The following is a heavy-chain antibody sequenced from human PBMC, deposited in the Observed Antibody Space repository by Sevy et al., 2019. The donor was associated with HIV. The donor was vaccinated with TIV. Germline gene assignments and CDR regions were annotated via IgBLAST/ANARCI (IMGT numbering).Heavy chain of an antibody. CDR2: FDPEDGET. V-gene: IGHV1-24*01. J-gene: IGHJ3*02. D-gene: IGHD3-22*01. CDR1: GYTLTELS. Sequence: ASVKVSCKVSGYTLTELSMHWVRQAPGKGLEWMGGFDPEDGETIYAQKFQGRVTMTGDTSTDTAYMELSSLRSEDTAVYYCATADPRRGIAMIVVVITTYAFDIWGQGTMVTVSS. CDR3: ATADPRRGIAMIVVVITTYAFDI.